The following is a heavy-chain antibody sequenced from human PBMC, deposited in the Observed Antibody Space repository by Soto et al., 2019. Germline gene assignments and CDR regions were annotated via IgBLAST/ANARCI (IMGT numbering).Heavy chain of an antibody. V-gene: IGHV3-21*01. D-gene: IGHD1-1*01. CDR3: ARCLQLERDPYAFDI. CDR1: GFTFSSYS. Sequence: EVQLVESGGGLVKPGGSLRLSCAASGFTFSSYSMNWVRQAPGKGLEWVSSISSSSSYIYYEDSVKGRFTISRDNAKNSLYQQMNRMRAEDTAVYYCARCLQLERDPYAFDIWGQGTMVTVSS. J-gene: IGHJ3*02. CDR2: ISSSSSYI.